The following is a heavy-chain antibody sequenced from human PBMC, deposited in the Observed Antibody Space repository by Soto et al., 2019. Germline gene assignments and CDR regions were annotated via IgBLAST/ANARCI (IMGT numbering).Heavy chain of an antibody. D-gene: IGHD4-17*01. V-gene: IGHV5-51*01. J-gene: IGHJ4*02. CDR3: ATFFYDYGDYRSYYFDY. Sequence: GESLKISCKGSGYSFTSYWIGWVRQMPGKGLEWMGIIYPGDSDTRYSPSFQGQVTISADKSISTAYLQWSSLKASDTAMYYCATFFYDYGDYRSYYFDYWGQGTLVTVSS. CDR1: GYSFTSYW. CDR2: IYPGDSDT.